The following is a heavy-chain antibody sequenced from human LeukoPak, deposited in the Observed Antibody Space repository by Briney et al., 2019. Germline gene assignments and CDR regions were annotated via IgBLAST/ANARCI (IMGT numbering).Heavy chain of an antibody. D-gene: IGHD3-10*01. CDR1: GGSTINYF. CDR2: IYTSGTT. Sequence: SETLSLTCTVSGGSTINYFRSWVRQPAGRGLEWIGHIYTSGTTHSNPSPKNRVTISLGTSKSQFSLQLNSVTAADSAVDYCARAEGSGSGAYTLDYWGRGILVTVSS. V-gene: IGHV4-4*07. J-gene: IGHJ4*02. CDR3: ARAEGSGSGAYTLDY.